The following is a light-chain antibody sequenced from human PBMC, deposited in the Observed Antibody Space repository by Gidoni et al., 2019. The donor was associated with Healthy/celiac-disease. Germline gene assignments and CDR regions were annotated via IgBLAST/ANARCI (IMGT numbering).Light chain of an antibody. CDR2: DVS. CDR3: CSYAGSYPPWV. J-gene: IGLJ3*02. Sequence: QSALTQPRSVSGSPGQSVTISCTGTSSDVGGYNYVSWYQQHPGKAPKLMIYDVSKRPSGVPDRFSGSKSGNTASLTISGLQAEDEADYYSCSYAGSYPPWVFGGGTKLTVL. V-gene: IGLV2-11*01. CDR1: SSDVGGYNY.